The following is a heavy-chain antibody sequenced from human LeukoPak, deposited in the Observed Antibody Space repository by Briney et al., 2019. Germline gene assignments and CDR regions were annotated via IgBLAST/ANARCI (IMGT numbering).Heavy chain of an antibody. V-gene: IGHV3-23*01. CDR2: IGGSGGST. J-gene: IGHJ4*02. D-gene: IGHD6-13*01. Sequence: GSLRLSCAASGFTFSSCAMSWVRQAPGKGLEWVSSIGGSGGSTYYADSVKGRFTISRDNSKSTLYLQMNSLRAEDTAVYYCAKVETAAAATLRGFDYWGQGTLVTVSS. CDR1: GFTFSSCA. CDR3: AKVETAAAATLRGFDY.